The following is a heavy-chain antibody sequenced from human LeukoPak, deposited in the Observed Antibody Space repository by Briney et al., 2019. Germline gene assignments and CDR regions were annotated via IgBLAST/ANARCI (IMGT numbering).Heavy chain of an antibody. V-gene: IGHV3-23*01. D-gene: IGHD3-22*01. CDR1: GFTFSSYA. Sequence: GGSLRLSCAASGFTFSSYAMSWVRQAPGKGLEWVSAISGSGGSTYYADSVKGRFTISRDNSKNTLYLQMNSLRAEDTAVYYCAKVSYYYYDSSGYFLDAFDIWGQGTMVSVSS. CDR2: ISGSGGST. CDR3: AKVSYYYYDSSGYFLDAFDI. J-gene: IGHJ3*02.